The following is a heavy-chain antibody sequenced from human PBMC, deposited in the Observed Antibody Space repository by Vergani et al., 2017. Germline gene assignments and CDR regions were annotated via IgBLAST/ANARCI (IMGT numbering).Heavy chain of an antibody. CDR2: IYNSGNG. J-gene: IGHJ2*01. V-gene: IGHV4-39*01. D-gene: IGHD3-16*01. CDR1: GDSIISRSYY. Sequence: QMQLQESGPGLVKASETLSLTCTVSGDSIISRSYYWGWIRQPPGKGLEGIGRIYNSGNGDSSSSLKSRVTISADTSKNQFSLRLKSVTAADTAVYYCASGKYYSDSTSHFRGRYFDVWGRGALVAVPS. CDR3: ASGKYYSDSTSHFRGRYFDV.